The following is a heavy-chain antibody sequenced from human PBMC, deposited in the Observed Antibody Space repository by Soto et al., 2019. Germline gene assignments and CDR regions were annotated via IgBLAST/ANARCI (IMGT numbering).Heavy chain of an antibody. D-gene: IGHD1-26*01. CDR2: IDPSDSYT. CDR1: GYSFTSYW. J-gene: IGHJ6*02. CDR3: ARRATATRYGMDV. V-gene: IGHV5-10-1*01. Sequence: GESLKISCKGSGYSFTSYWISWVRQMPGKGLEWMGRIDPSDSYTNYSPSFQGHVAISVDKSISTAYLQWSSLKASDTAMYYCARRATATRYGMDVWGQGTSVTVS.